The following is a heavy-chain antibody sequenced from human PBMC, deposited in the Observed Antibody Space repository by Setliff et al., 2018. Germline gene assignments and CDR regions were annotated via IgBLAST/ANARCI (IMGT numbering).Heavy chain of an antibody. J-gene: IGHJ4*02. CDR1: GGSISSGDYY. V-gene: IGHV4-30-4*08. Sequence: SETLSLTCTVSGGSISSGDYYWSWIRQPPGKGLEWIGYIYSSGSTYYNPSLKSRVSISVDTSKNQFSLKVSSVTAADTAVYYCARSFSRREKFLLDYWGQGALVTVSS. CDR3: ARSFSRREKFLLDY. CDR2: IYSSGST.